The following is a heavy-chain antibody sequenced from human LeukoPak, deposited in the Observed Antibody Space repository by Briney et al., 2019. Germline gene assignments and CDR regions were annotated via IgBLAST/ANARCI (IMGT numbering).Heavy chain of an antibody. D-gene: IGHD4-17*01. CDR3: ARHMGPTVTTFDY. CDR1: GGSISSYY. Sequence: SETLSLTCTVSGGSISSYYWSWIRQPPGKGLEWIGYIYYSGSTSYNPSLKSRVTISVDTSKNQFSLKLSSVTAADTAVYYCARHMGPTVTTFDYWGQGTLVTVSS. CDR2: IYYSGST. V-gene: IGHV4-59*08. J-gene: IGHJ4*02.